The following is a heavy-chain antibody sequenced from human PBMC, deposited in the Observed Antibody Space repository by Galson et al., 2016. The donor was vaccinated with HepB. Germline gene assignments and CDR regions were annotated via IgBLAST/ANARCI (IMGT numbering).Heavy chain of an antibody. J-gene: IGHJ6*03. D-gene: IGHD3-10*01. Sequence: SLRLSCAASGFAVNNNYMNWVRQAPGKGLEWVSVMYSGGKTYYADSVKGRFTISRDNSKNTLYLQMYSLRAEDTAVYYCASGFGFQYYYLDVWGKGTTVTVSS. CDR2: MYSGGKT. CDR3: ASGFGFQYYYLDV. V-gene: IGHV3-53*01. CDR1: GFAVNNNY.